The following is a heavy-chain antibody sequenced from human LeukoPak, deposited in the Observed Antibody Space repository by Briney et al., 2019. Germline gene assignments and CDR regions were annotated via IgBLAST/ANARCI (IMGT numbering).Heavy chain of an antibody. CDR2: IYHSGST. CDR3: ARVRIGYRSSTSCGFDY. CDR1: GCSISSGGYS. J-gene: IGHJ4*02. V-gene: IGHV4-30-2*01. D-gene: IGHD2-2*01. Sequence: TLSLTCAVSGCSISSGGYSWSWIQQPPGQGLEWLVYIYHSGSTYYNPSLESRATIPVDRSKNEFCLRLSSVTAADTAMYFCARVRIGYRSSTSCGFDYWGQRTLVSVSS.